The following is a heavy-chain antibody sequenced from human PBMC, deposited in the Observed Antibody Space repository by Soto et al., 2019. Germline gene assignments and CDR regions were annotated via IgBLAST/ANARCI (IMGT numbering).Heavy chain of an antibody. J-gene: IGHJ4*02. D-gene: IGHD1-7*01. CDR3: ARRRPGTVSNYEYYFAY. CDR1: GYTFTDYA. V-gene: IGHV1-3*01. CDR2: INGGSGDT. Sequence: GASVKVSCKASGYTFTDYAIHWVRQAPGQSLEWMGWINGGSGDTKHSQKFQGRVIITRDTAATTAYMELSSLTSEDTAVCYCARRRPGTVSNYEYYFAYWGQGTLVTVSS.